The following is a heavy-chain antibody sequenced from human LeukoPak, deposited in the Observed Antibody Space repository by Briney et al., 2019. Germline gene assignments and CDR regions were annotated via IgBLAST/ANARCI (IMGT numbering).Heavy chain of an antibody. CDR2: ISSSSSYI. J-gene: IGHJ4*02. CDR1: GFTLNTYT. D-gene: IGHD2-2*01. CDR3: AKSAFSSSWLDY. V-gene: IGHV3-21*01. Sequence: PGGSLRLSCAASGFTLNTYTMNWVRQAPGKGLEWVSSISSSSSYIYSADSVQGRFTISRDNAKNSLYLQMNNLRAEDSAVYFCAKSAFSSSWLDYWGQGTLVTVSS.